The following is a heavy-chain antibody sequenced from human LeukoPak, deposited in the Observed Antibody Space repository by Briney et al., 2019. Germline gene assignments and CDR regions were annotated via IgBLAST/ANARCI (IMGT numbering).Heavy chain of an antibody. D-gene: IGHD6-19*01. J-gene: IGHJ6*04. Sequence: SETLSLTCAVYGGSFSGYYWSWIRQPPGKGLEWIGEINHSGSTNYNPPLKSRVTISVDTSKNQFSLKLSSVTAADTAVYYCARQPGIAVPDPYYYYGMDVWGKGTTVTVSS. CDR3: ARQPGIAVPDPYYYYGMDV. V-gene: IGHV4-34*01. CDR1: GGSFSGYY. CDR2: INHSGST.